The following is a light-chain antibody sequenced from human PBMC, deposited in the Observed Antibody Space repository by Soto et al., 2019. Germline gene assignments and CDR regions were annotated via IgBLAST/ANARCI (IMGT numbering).Light chain of an antibody. V-gene: IGKV3-20*01. CDR2: GAS. Sequence: EIVLTQSPGTLSLSPGERATLSCRASQSVSSSYLAWYQQKPGQAPRLLIYGASSRATGIPDRFSGSGSGTDFTLTISRLEPEDFAVYYCQQYGSSLFPSIFGPGTKVDIK. J-gene: IGKJ3*01. CDR1: QSVSSSY. CDR3: QQYGSSLFPSI.